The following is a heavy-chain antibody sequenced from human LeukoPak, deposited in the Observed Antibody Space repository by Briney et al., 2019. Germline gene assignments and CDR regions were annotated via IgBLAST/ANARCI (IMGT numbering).Heavy chain of an antibody. V-gene: IGHV3-21*01. CDR3: ARWGFGYYDSGALRTSYGMDV. J-gene: IGHJ6*02. CDR2: ISSSSSYI. Sequence: GGSLRLSCAASGFTFSSYSMNWVRQAPGKGLEWVSSISSSSSYIYYADSVKGRFTISRDNAKNSLNLQIDSLRAEDTAVYYCARWGFGYYDSGALRTSYGMDVWGQGTTVTVSS. D-gene: IGHD3-22*01. CDR1: GFTFSSYS.